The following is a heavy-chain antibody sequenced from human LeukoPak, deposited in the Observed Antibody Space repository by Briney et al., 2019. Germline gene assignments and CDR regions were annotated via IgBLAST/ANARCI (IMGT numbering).Heavy chain of an antibody. J-gene: IGHJ2*01. V-gene: IGHV3-33*01. CDR2: IWYDGSNK. D-gene: IGHD3-10*01. CDR1: GFTFSSYG. CDR3: ARVYYGSGSRTPGWYFDL. Sequence: PGGSLRLSCAASGFTFSSYGMHWVRQAPGKGLEWVAVIWYDGSNKYYADSVKGRFTISRDNSKNTLYLQMNSLRAEDTAVYYCARVYYGSGSRTPGWYFDLWGRGTLVTVSS.